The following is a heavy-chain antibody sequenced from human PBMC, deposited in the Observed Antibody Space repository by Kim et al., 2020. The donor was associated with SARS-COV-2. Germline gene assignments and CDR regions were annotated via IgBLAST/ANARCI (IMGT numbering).Heavy chain of an antibody. CDR2: IWYDGNNK. CDR3: ARDRRRITMILVGSYYYGMDG. Sequence: GGSLRLSCAASGFTFSSYGMHWVRQAPGKGLEWVAVIWYDGNNKYYADSVKGRFTISRDNSKNTLYLQMNSLRAEDTAVYYCARDRRRITMILVGSYYYGMDGWGQGTTVTVSS. CDR1: GFTFSSYG. J-gene: IGHJ6*02. D-gene: IGHD3-22*01. V-gene: IGHV3-33*08.